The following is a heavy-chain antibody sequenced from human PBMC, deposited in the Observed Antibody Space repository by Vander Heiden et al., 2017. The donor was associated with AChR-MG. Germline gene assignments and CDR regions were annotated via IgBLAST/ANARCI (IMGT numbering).Heavy chain of an antibody. CDR1: GFTFSSYA. J-gene: IGHJ4*02. CDR2: ISGSGGST. CDR3: AKDWKYYYDSSGYRDY. D-gene: IGHD3-22*01. V-gene: IGHV3-23*01. Sequence: EVQLLESGGGLVQPGGSLRLSCAASGFTFSSYAMSWVRQAPGKGLEWVSAISGSGGSTYYADSVKGRFTISRDNSKNTLYLQMNSLRAEDTAVYYCAKDWKYYYDSSGYRDYWGQGTLVTVSS.